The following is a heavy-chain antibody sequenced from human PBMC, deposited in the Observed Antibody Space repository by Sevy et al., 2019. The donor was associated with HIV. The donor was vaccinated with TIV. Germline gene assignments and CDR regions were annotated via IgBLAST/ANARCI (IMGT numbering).Heavy chain of an antibody. CDR2: ISYDGSNK. D-gene: IGHD1-1*01. J-gene: IGHJ4*02. CDR3: AKQDNWNDFPFDY. V-gene: IGHV3-30*18. CDR1: GFSFRSYG. Sequence: GGSLRLSCAASGFSFRSYGMHWVRQAPGKGLEWVAVISYDGSNKHYADSVKGRFTISRDNSKNTLYLQMNSLRAEDTAVYYCAKQDNWNDFPFDYWVQGTLVTVPQ.